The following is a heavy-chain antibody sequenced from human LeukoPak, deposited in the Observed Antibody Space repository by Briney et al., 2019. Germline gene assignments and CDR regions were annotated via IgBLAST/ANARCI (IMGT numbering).Heavy chain of an antibody. CDR1: GYTFTTYA. Sequence: GASVKVSCKASGYTFTTYAMHWLRQAPGQRLEWMGWVDAGNGNTKYSQKFQGRVTITRDTSASTAYMELSGLRSEDTAVYYCARVGSSSYGFGYWGQGTLVTVSS. V-gene: IGHV1-3*01. D-gene: IGHD5-18*01. CDR2: VDAGNGNT. J-gene: IGHJ4*02. CDR3: ARVGSSSYGFGY.